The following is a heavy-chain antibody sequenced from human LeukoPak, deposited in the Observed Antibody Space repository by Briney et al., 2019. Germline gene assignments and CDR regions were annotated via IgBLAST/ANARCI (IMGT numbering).Heavy chain of an antibody. CDR2: ISGSGGST. CDR1: GFTFSSYA. CDR3: AKVLCSGGSCYWDIDY. V-gene: IGHV3-23*01. D-gene: IGHD2-15*01. Sequence: PGGSLRLSCAASGFTFSSYAMSWVRQAPGKGLEWVSAISGSGGSTYYADSVKGRFTISRDNSKNTLYLQMNSLRAEDTAVYYCAKVLCSGGSCYWDIDYWGQGTLATVSS. J-gene: IGHJ4*02.